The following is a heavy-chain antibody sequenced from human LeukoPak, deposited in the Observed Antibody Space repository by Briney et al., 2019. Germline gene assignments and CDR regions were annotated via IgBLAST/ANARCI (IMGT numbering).Heavy chain of an antibody. J-gene: IGHJ3*02. V-gene: IGHV3-66*02. D-gene: IGHD4-17*01. Sequence: GGSLRLSCAASGFTVSSNYMSWVRQAPGKGLEWVSVIYSGGSTYYADSVKGRFTISRDNSKNTLYLQMNSPRAGDTAVYYCASVNYGDYGDAFDIWGQGTMVTVSS. CDR3: ASVNYGDYGDAFDI. CDR1: GFTVSSNY. CDR2: IYSGGST.